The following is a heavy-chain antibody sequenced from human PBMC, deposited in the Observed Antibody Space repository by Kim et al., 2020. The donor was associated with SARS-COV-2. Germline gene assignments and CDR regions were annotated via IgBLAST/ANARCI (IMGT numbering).Heavy chain of an antibody. CDR1: GGTFSSYA. D-gene: IGHD2-15*01. CDR2: IIPIFGTA. V-gene: IGHV1-69*13. CDR3: ARESPSVVVAARLSSNYYGMDV. J-gene: IGHJ6*02. Sequence: SVKVSCKASGGTFSSYAISWVRQAPGQGLEWMGGIIPIFGTANYAQKFQGRVTITADESTSTAYMELSSLRSEDTAVFYCARESPSVVVAARLSSNYYGMDVWGQGTTVTVSS.